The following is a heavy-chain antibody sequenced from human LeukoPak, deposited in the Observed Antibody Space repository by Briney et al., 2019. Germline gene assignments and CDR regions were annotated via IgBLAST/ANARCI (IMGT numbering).Heavy chain of an antibody. V-gene: IGHV3-48*03. CDR1: GFTFSTYE. J-gene: IGHJ4*02. CDR3: APTGKVTVGIGY. CDR2: ISSGGSST. Sequence: GGSLRLSCAASGFTFSTYEMNWVRQAPGKGLEWVSYISSGGSSTYYADSLKGRFTISRDNAENSLYLQMNSLRAEDTAVYYCAPTGKVTVGIGYWGQGTLVTVSS. D-gene: IGHD2-21*02.